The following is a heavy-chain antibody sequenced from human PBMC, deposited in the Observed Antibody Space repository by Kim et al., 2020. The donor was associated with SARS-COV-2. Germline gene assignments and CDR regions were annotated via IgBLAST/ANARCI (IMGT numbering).Heavy chain of an antibody. V-gene: IGHV4-4*02. D-gene: IGHD2-15*01. Sequence: SETLSLTCAVSGGSISSSNWWSWVRQPPGKGLEWIGEIYHSGSTNYNPSLKSRVTISVDKSKNQFSLKLSSVTAADTAVYYCASQYCSGGSCYSGWFDPWGQGTLVTVSS. CDR3: ASQYCSGGSCYSGWFDP. J-gene: IGHJ5*02. CDR1: GGSISSSNW. CDR2: IYHSGST.